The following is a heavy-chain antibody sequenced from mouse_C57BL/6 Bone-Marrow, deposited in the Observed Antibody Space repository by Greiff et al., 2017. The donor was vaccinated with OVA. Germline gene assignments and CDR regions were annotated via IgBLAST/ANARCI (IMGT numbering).Heavy chain of an antibody. D-gene: IGHD1-1*01. Sequence: QVQLQQPGAELVRPGSSVKLSCKASGYTFTSYWMDWVKQRPGQGLEWIGNIYPSDSETHYNQKFKDKATLTVDKSSSSAYMQLSSLTSEDSAVYCCADLLLQPHWYFDVWGTGTTVTVSS. CDR1: GYTFTSYW. CDR2: IYPSDSET. CDR3: ADLLLQPHWYFDV. J-gene: IGHJ1*03. V-gene: IGHV1-61*01.